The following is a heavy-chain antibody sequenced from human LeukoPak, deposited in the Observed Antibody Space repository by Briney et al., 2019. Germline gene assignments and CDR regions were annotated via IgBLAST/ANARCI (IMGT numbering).Heavy chain of an antibody. D-gene: IGHD6-19*01. J-gene: IGHJ3*02. Sequence: GGSLRLSCAASGFTFSSYGMDWVRQAPGKGLEWVAFIPYDGSNKYYAGSVKGRFTISRDNSKNTLYLQMNSLRAEDTALYYCAKDNNGWAFDIWGQGTMVTVSS. CDR1: GFTFSSYG. CDR2: IPYDGSNK. CDR3: AKDNNGWAFDI. V-gene: IGHV3-30*02.